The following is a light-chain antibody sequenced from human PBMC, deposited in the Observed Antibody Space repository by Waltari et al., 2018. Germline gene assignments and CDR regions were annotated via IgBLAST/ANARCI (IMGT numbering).Light chain of an antibody. CDR2: AAI. CDR1: QSISRH. CDR3: QRGDSAPLT. V-gene: IGKV1-39*01. J-gene: IGKJ1*01. Sequence: DIQVTQSPSFLSASIGDRVTITCRASQSISRHLNWYQQKPGKAPKFLIYAAINLQSGVPSRFSGIGSGTDFTLTISSLQPEDVATYYCQRGDSAPLTFGQGTKVEIK.